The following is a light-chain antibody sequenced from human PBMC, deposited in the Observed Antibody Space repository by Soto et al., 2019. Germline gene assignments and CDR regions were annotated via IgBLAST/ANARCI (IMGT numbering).Light chain of an antibody. Sequence: EIVLTQSPATLSLSPGERATLSCRASQSVSGFLAWFQQRPGQAPRLLIYDASKRATGIPARFSGSGSGTDFTLTISRLEPEDFAVYYCQHYGSSPFTFGPGTKVDI. V-gene: IGKV3-20*01. CDR3: QHYGSSPFT. CDR1: QSVSGF. J-gene: IGKJ3*01. CDR2: DAS.